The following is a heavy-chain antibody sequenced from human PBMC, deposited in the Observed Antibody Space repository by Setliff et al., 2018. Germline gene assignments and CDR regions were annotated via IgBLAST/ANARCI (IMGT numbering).Heavy chain of an antibody. V-gene: IGHV4-4*02. CDR2: FYSSGAT. J-gene: IGHJ4*02. Sequence: PSETLSLTCAVSGDSISSGNWWSWVRQPPEKGLEWIGHFYSSGATDYNLSLKSRVTISLDTSKNQFSLKLTSVTAADTAVYYCARTGTYRYFDYWGQGALVTVSS. CDR1: GDSISSGNW. CDR3: ARTGTYRYFDY. D-gene: IGHD1-1*01.